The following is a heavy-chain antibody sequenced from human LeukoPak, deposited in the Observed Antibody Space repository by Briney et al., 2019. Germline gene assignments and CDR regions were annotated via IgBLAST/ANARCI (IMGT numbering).Heavy chain of an antibody. D-gene: IGHD6-6*01. CDR1: GFSFSGHW. V-gene: IGHV3-74*01. CDR3: ARGPNSNWSGLDF. J-gene: IGHJ4*02. Sequence: GGSLRLSCTASGFSFSGHWMHWARQLPGKGLVWVSRISPTGSTTSYADSVKGRFTVSRDNAKNILYLQVNNLRAEDTAVYYCARGPNSNWSGLDFWGQGTLLTVSS. CDR2: ISPTGSTT.